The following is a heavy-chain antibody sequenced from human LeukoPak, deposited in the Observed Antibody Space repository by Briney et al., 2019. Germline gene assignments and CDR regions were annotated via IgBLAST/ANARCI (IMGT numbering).Heavy chain of an antibody. J-gene: IGHJ4*02. CDR2: IYPGDSDT. V-gene: IGHV5-51*01. D-gene: IGHD3-3*01. CDR1: GYSFTSYW. CDR3: ARQGAIFGVVILFDY. Sequence: GESLKSSCKGSGYSFTSYWIGWVRQMPGKGLEWMGIIYPGDSDTRYSPSFQGQVTISADKSISTAYLQWSSLKASDTAMYYCARQGAIFGVVILFDYWGQGTLVTVSS.